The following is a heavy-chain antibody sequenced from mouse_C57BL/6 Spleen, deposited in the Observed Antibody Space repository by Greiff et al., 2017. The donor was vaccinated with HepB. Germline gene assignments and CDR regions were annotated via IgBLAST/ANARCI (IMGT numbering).Heavy chain of an antibody. CDR1: GFSLTNYG. J-gene: IGHJ3*01. Sequence: VQVVESGPGLVQPSQSLSITCTVSGFSLTNYGVHWVRQSPGKGLEWLGVIWRGGSTDYNAAFMSRLSITKDNSKSQVFLKMNSLQADDTAIYYCAKNSGYYSNYAFAYWGQGTLVTVSA. D-gene: IGHD2-5*01. CDR2: IWRGGST. V-gene: IGHV2-5*01. CDR3: AKNSGYYSNYAFAY.